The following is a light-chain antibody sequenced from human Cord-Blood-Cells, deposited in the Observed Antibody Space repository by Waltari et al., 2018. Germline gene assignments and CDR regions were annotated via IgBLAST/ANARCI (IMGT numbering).Light chain of an antibody. V-gene: IGKV3-15*01. J-gene: IGKJ4*01. CDR1: QSVSSN. CDR3: QQYNNWPLT. CDR2: GAS. Sequence: EIVMTQSPAPLSVSPGERANLSCRASQSVSSNLAWYQQKPGQAPRLLSYGASTRATGIPARFSGSGYGTEFTLTISSLQSEDFAVYYCQQYNNWPLTFGGGTKVEIK.